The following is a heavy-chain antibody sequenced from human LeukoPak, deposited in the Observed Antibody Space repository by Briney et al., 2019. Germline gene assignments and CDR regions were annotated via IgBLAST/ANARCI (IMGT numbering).Heavy chain of an antibody. CDR2: IRSKAHGGTT. V-gene: IGHV3-49*03. J-gene: IGHJ4*02. Sequence: GGSLRLSCTASGFTFGDYAMSWFRQAPGKGREWVGFIRSKAHGGTTDCAASVKGRFTISRDDSKSSAYLQMNSLKTEDTAVYYCTRGGWENRFDYWGQGTLVTVSS. CDR3: TRGGWENRFDY. D-gene: IGHD1-14*01. CDR1: GFTFGDYA.